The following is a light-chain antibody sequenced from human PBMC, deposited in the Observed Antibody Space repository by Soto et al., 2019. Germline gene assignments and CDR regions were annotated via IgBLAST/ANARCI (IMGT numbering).Light chain of an antibody. Sequence: QSVLTQPPSVSGAPGQRVTISCTGSSSNIGAGYDVHWYQHLPGTVPRLDIYDNNIRPSGVPDRFSGSKSDTSASLAITGLQAEDEADYYCQSYDSSVTAVLFGGGTKLTVL. J-gene: IGLJ2*01. CDR1: SSNIGAGYD. CDR3: QSYDSSVTAVL. V-gene: IGLV1-40*01. CDR2: DNN.